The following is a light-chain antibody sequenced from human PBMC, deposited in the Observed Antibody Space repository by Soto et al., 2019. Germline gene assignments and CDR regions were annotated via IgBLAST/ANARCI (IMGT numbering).Light chain of an antibody. CDR2: AVS. CDR3: QQTYSAPPL. Sequence: DIQMTQSPSSLSASIGDRVTLTCRASQSIGTNLNWYQQRPGKAPKLLTYAVSSLQSGVSSRFSGSGSGTDFTLSINSLQREDFATYYCQQTYSAPPLFGQGTKVDIK. V-gene: IGKV1-39*01. CDR1: QSIGTN. J-gene: IGKJ1*01.